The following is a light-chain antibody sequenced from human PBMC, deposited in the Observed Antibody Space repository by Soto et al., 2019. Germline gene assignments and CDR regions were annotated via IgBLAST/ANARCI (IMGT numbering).Light chain of an antibody. CDR2: EVT. J-gene: IGLJ3*02. Sequence: QPVLTQPPSASGSPGQSVTISCTGTSSDVGAYSHVCWYQQYPGKVPKLIIYEVTERPSGVPDRFSGSKSGNTASLTVSGLQVEDEADYYCSSFAGNYWVFGGGTKVTVL. CDR3: SSFAGNYWV. V-gene: IGLV2-8*01. CDR1: SSDVGAYSH.